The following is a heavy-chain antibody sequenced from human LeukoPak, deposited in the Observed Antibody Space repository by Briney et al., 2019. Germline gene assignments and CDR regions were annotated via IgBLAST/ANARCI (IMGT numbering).Heavy chain of an antibody. V-gene: IGHV1-2*02. CDR3: ASLAASGTSWFDP. CDR2: LNPNSGGT. D-gene: IGHD6-13*01. CDR1: GYTFTDYY. Sequence: ASVKVSCKASGYTFTDYYMHWVRQAPGQGLEWMGWLNPNSGGTNYAQKFQGRVTMTRDTSISTAYMELSRLRSDDTAVCYCASLAASGTSWFDPWGQGTLVTVSS. J-gene: IGHJ5*02.